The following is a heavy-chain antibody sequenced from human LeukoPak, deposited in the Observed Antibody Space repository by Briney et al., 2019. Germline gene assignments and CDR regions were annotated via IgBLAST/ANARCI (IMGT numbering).Heavy chain of an antibody. V-gene: IGHV4-4*07. J-gene: IGHJ4*02. D-gene: IGHD3-22*01. CDR1: GGSLSSYY. Sequence: SESLSLTCTVSGGSLSSYYWSWARHPAGKGLEWIGRNYTSRSTKYNTSLKSRVTMSVDTSKNQFSLKLSSVTAADTAVYYCGRGHSGGYGHWGQGTLVTVSS. CDR2: NYTSRST. CDR3: GRGHSGGYGH.